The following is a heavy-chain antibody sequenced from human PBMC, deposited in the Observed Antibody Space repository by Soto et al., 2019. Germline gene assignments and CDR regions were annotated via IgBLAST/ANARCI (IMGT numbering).Heavy chain of an antibody. CDR2: IKQDGSEK. CDR1: GFTFSSYW. D-gene: IGHD1-26*01. CDR3: ARDLPQLRSGSYSLGY. J-gene: IGHJ4*02. V-gene: IGHV3-7*03. Sequence: GGSLRLSCAASGFTFSSYWMSWVRQAPGKGLEWVANIKQDGSEKYYVDSVKGRFTISRDNAKNSLYLQMNSLRAEDTAVYYCARDLPQLRSGSYSLGYWGQGTLVTVSS.